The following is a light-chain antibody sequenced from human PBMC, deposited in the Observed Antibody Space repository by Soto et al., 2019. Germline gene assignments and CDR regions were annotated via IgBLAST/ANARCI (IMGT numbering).Light chain of an antibody. CDR2: AAS. J-gene: IGKJ5*01. V-gene: IGKV1-9*01. Sequence: DIQLTQSPSFLSASVGDRVTITCRASQDISNYLAWYQQKPGKAPKLLIYAASTLQSGVPSRFSGSGSGTEFTLTISSLQPEDFATYYCQQLNNIPITFGQGTRLEIK. CDR1: QDISNY. CDR3: QQLNNIPIT.